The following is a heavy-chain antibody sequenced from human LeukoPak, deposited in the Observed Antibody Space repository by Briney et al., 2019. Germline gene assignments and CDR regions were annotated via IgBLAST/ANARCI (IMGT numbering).Heavy chain of an antibody. CDR3: ASVGYDSSGYSTGARDY. D-gene: IGHD3-22*01. Sequence: GASVKVSCKASGYTFTSYDINWVRQATGQGLEWMGWMNPNSGNTGYAQKFQGRVTMTRNTPISTAYMELSSLRSEDAAVYYCASVGYDSSGYSTGARDYWGQGTLVTVSS. V-gene: IGHV1-8*01. CDR2: MNPNSGNT. J-gene: IGHJ4*02. CDR1: GYTFTSYD.